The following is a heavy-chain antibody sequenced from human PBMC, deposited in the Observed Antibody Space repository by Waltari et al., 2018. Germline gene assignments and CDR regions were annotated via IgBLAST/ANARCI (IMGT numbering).Heavy chain of an antibody. CDR2: IYSCGST. Sequence: EVQLVESGGGLVQPGGSLRLSCAASGFTVSSNYMSWVRQAPGKGLEWVSVIYSCGSTYYADSVKGRFTISRDNSKNTLYLQMNSLRAEDTAVYYCARVRDGDFLFDYWGQGTLVTVSS. D-gene: IGHD4-17*01. V-gene: IGHV3-66*01. CDR1: GFTVSSNY. CDR3: ARVRDGDFLFDY. J-gene: IGHJ4*02.